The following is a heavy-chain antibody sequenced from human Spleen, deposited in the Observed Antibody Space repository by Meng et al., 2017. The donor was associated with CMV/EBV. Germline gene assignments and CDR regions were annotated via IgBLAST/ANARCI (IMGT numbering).Heavy chain of an antibody. V-gene: IGHV1-18*01. Sequence: SCRTSGYPFSDFGITWVRQAPGQGLEWMGWIGAYNGNIKFAQKFQGRVTMSADTSTSAAYMELTSLGYDDTAVYYCARGDTGGFDPWGQGTLVTVSS. CDR2: IGAYNGNI. CDR1: GYPFSDFG. CDR3: ARGDTGGFDP. J-gene: IGHJ5*02.